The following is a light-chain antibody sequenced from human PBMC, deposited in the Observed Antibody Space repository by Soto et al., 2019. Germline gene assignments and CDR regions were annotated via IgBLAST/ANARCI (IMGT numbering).Light chain of an antibody. J-gene: IGKJ2*01. CDR2: AAS. Sequence: DIQMAQSPSSLSASVGGRVTITCRASQSISTSLNWYQQKSGKAPNLLVYAASSLQSGVQSRFSGSGSGTVFTLTISSLQHEDSATLYCLQTYSRHLAFGQGTELEIK. V-gene: IGKV1-39*01. CDR3: LQTYSRHLA. CDR1: QSISTS.